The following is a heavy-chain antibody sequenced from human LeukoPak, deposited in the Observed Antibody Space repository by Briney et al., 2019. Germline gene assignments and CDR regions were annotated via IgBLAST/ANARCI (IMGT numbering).Heavy chain of an antibody. CDR3: ARSPTRITMIVVAPGAFDI. Sequence: SVKVSCKASGGTFSSYAISWVRQAPGQGLEWMGGIIPIFGTANYAQKLQGRVTITADESTSTAYMELSGLRSEDTAVYYCARSPTRITMIVVAPGAFDIWGQGTMVTVSS. D-gene: IGHD3-22*01. CDR2: IIPIFGTA. V-gene: IGHV1-69*13. CDR1: GGTFSSYA. J-gene: IGHJ3*02.